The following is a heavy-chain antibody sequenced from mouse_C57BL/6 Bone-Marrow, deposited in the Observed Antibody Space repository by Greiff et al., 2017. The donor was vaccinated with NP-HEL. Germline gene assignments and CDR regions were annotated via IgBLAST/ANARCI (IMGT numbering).Heavy chain of an antibody. D-gene: IGHD2-3*01. CDR3: ASSLGLLQYFDV. CDR1: GYSITSGYD. CDR2: ISYSGST. V-gene: IGHV3-1*01. J-gene: IGHJ1*03. Sequence: VQLKESGPGMVKPSQSLSLTCTVTGYSITSGYDWHWIRHFPGNKLEWMGYISYSGSTNYNPSLKSRISITHDTSKNHFFLKLNSVTTEDTATYYCASSLGLLQYFDVWGTGTTVTVSS.